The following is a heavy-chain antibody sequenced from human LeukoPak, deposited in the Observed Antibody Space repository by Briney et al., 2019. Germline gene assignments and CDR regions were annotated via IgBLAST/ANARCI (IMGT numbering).Heavy chain of an antibody. J-gene: IGHJ4*02. CDR2: TYYRSKWYN. Sequence: SQTLSLTCAISGDSVSSNSAAWNWIRQSPSRGLEWLGRTYYRSKWYNDYAVSVKSRITINPDTSKNQFSLQLNSVTPEDTAVYYCARAEEYYSGGSCYLNFDYWGQGTLVTVSS. CDR1: GDSVSSNSAA. D-gene: IGHD2-15*01. CDR3: ARAEEYYSGGSCYLNFDY. V-gene: IGHV6-1*01.